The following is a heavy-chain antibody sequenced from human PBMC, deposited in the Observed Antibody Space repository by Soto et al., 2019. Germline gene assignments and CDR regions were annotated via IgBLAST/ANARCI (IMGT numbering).Heavy chain of an antibody. CDR3: AHRPADNCFDP. CDR2: IYWDDDK. V-gene: IGHV2-5*02. CDR1: GFSLRKRGMG. J-gene: IGHJ5*02. Sequence: QITLKESGPTLVKPTETLTLTCNFSGFSLRKRGMGVGWIRQPPGQALEGLAIIYWDDDKRYTPALKNRLTITTDTSKDRVVLTMTNMEPMDTGTYYCAHRPADNCFDPWGQGTLFTVSS.